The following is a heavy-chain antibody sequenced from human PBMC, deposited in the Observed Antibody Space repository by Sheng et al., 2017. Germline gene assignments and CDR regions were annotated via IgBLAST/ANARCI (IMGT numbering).Heavy chain of an antibody. D-gene: IGHD2-21*02. CDR3: ARAHPDCGGDCWFDY. J-gene: IGHJ4*02. CDR2: IYSGGST. V-gene: IGHV3-53*01. Sequence: EVQLVESGGGLIQPGGSLRLSCAASGFTVSSNYMSWVRQAPGKGLEWVSVIYSGGSTYYADSVKGRFTISRDNSKNTLYLQMNSLRAEDTAVYYCARAHPDCGGDCWFDYWGQGTLVTVSS. CDR1: GFTVSSNY.